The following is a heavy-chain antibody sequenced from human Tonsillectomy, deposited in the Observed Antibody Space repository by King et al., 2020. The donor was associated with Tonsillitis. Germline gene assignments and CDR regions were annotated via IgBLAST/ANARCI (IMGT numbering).Heavy chain of an antibody. CDR1: GFTFSSYA. J-gene: IGHJ3*02. CDR2: ISYDGSNK. CDR3: ASGLYGDYAEGAFDI. V-gene: IGHV3-30-3*01. Sequence: VQLVESGGGVVQPGRSLRLSCAASGFTFSSYAMHWVRQSPGKGLEWVAVISYDGSNKYYADSVKGRFTISRDNSKNTLDLQMNSLRAEDTAVYYCASGLYGDYAEGAFDIWGQGTTVTVSS. D-gene: IGHD4-17*01.